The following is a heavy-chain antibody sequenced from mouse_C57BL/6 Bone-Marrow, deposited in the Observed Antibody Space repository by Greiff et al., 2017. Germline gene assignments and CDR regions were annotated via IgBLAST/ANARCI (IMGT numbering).Heavy chain of an antibody. CDR1: GYSITSDY. V-gene: IGHV3-8*01. Sequence: DVQLQESGPGLAKPSQTLSFTCSVTGYSITSDYWNWIRKFPGNKLEYMGYISYSGSTYDNPSLKSRIPITRDTSKNQYYLQLNSVTTEDTATYYCAGYAAPGGQGYFDVWGTGTTVTVSS. J-gene: IGHJ1*03. CDR2: ISYSGST. CDR3: AGYAAPGGQGYFDV. D-gene: IGHD4-1*01.